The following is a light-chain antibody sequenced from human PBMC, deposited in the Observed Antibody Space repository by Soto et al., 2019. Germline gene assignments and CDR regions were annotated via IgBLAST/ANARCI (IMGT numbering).Light chain of an antibody. CDR2: GAS. CDR1: QSVRSSH. CDR3: QQYRSSPLT. V-gene: IGKV3-20*01. Sequence: EIVLTQSPGTLSLSPGERATLACRTSQSVRSSHLAWYQQKPGQAPRLIIYGASSRATGIPDRFSGSGSGTDFTLTISRLEPEDFAVYHCQQYRSSPLTFGGGTKVDIK. J-gene: IGKJ4*01.